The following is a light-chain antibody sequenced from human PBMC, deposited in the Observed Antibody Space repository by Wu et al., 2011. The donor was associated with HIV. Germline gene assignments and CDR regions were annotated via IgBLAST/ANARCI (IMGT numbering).Light chain of an antibody. J-gene: IGKJ4*01. CDR2: GAS. CDR3: QQYGGSPQVT. Sequence: IVMTQSPAALSVSPGERATLSCRASQTVGSDLAWYQQKPGQAPRLLIYGASIRATGIPDRVSGSGSGTDFTLTINRLEPEDFAVFYCQQYGGSPQVTFGGGTKVEIK. V-gene: IGKV3-20*01. CDR1: QTVGSD.